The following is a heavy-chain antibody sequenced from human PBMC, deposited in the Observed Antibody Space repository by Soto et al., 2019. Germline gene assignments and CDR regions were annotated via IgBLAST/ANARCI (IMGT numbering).Heavy chain of an antibody. J-gene: IGHJ4*02. CDR3: ATTTVTRNDY. CDR1: GGSISRSSFY. D-gene: IGHD4-17*01. V-gene: IGHV4-39*01. Sequence: QLQLQESGPGLVKPSETLSLTCTVSGGSISRSSFYWGWIRQPPGKGLEWIGSIYYSGSTYYNPSLKSRITISVDTSNNQSSLKLRSVTAADTAVYYCATTTVTRNDYWGQGTLVTVSS. CDR2: IYYSGST.